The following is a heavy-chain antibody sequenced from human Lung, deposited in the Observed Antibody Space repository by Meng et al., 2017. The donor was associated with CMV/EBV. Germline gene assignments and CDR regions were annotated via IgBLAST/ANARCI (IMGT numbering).Heavy chain of an antibody. CDR1: GFTFSSYS. CDR2: ISHSSTYI. Sequence: CEASGFTFSSYSMNWVRQAPGKGLEWVSAISHSSTYIYDAESLKGRFTISRDNAKNSLYLQMNGLRAEDTAVYYCARDQSMVRGLDYWGQGTLVTVSS. CDR3: ARDQSMVRGLDY. V-gene: IGHV3-21*01. D-gene: IGHD3-10*01. J-gene: IGHJ4*02.